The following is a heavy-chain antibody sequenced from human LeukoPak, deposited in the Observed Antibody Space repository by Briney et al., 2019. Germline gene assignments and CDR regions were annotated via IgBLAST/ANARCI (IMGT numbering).Heavy chain of an antibody. CDR2: IIPIFGTA. CDR1: GGTFSSYA. D-gene: IGHD1-26*01. V-gene: IGHV1-69*06. J-gene: IGHJ1*01. CDR3: ASFLYSGSLRGYFQH. Sequence: ASVTVSCKASGGTFSSYAISWVRQAPGQGVEWMGGIIPIFGTANYAQKLQGRVTITADKSTSTAYMELSRLRSEDTAVYYCASFLYSGSLRGYFQHCGQGTLVTVSS.